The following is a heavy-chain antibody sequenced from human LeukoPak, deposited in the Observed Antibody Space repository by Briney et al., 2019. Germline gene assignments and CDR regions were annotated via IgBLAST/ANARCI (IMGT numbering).Heavy chain of an antibody. CDR2: ISTNGGTT. CDR3: ARDPVGAIGYGMDV. V-gene: IGHV3-64D*09. CDR1: GFIFTSYN. J-gene: IGHJ6*02. Sequence: GGSLRLSCSTSGFIFTSYNMHWVRQAPGKGLEYVSAISTNGGTTYYPDSVKGRFTISRDHSKNTLYLQISTLRAEDTAVYYCARDPVGAIGYGMDVWGQGTTVTVSS. D-gene: IGHD1-26*01.